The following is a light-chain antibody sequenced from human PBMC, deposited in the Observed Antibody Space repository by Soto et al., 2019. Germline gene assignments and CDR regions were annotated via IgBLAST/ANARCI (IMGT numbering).Light chain of an antibody. Sequence: QSALTQSASVSGSPGQSITISCTGTSSDVGAYNYVSWYQQHPGKAPKVMIHDVSNRPSGVSSRFSGSKSGNTASLTSSGLQAEDEADYYCSSYTSSSTPYVFGTGTKLTVL. CDR1: SSDVGAYNY. V-gene: IGLV2-14*01. CDR2: DVS. J-gene: IGLJ1*01. CDR3: SSYTSSSTPYV.